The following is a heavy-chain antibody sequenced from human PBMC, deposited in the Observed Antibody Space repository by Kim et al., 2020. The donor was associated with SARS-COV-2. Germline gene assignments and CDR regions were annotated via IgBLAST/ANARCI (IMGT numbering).Heavy chain of an antibody. J-gene: IGHJ4*01. D-gene: IGHD3-16*01. CDR3: ARAHPNGGHNFDN. Sequence: ASVKVSCKTSGYTFTLHYIHWVRQAPGQGLEWVGRFNPNSGNTNFAQKFQGRVTMTSDTSITTAYIELNSLTEDDTAVYYCARAHPNGGHNFDNWGQGTL. CDR2: FNPNSGNT. V-gene: IGHV1-2*06. CDR1: GYTFTLHY.